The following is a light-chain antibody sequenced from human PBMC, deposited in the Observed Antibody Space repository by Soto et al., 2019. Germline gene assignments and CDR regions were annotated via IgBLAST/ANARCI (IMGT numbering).Light chain of an antibody. J-gene: IGLJ2*01. V-gene: IGLV2-8*01. CDR3: SSYAGSKNLL. CDR1: NSDVGGYKY. CDR2: EVS. Sequence: QSALTQPPSASGSPGQSVTISCTGTNSDVGGYKYVSWYQQQPGKAPKLMIYEVSKRPSGVPDRFSGSKSGNTASLTVSGLQAEDEANYYCSSYAGSKNLLFGGGTKVTVL.